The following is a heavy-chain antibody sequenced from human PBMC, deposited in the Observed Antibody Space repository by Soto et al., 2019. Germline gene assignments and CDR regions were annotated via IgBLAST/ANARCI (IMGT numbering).Heavy chain of an antibody. CDR1: GGTFSSYT. CDR3: ARASYCGGDCYSPINWFDP. D-gene: IGHD2-21*01. V-gene: IGHV1-69*02. CDR2: IIPILGIA. J-gene: IGHJ5*02. Sequence: QVQLVQSGAEVKKPGSSVKVSCKASGGTFSSYTISWVRQAPGQGLEWMGRIIPILGIANYAQKFQGRVRITADKSTSTAYMERSSLRSEDTAVYCCARASYCGGDCYSPINWFDPWGQGTLVTVSS.